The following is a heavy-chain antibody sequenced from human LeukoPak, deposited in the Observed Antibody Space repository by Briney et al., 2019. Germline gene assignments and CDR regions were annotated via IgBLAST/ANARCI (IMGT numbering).Heavy chain of an antibody. CDR3: ARGGYNWDTDAGWFDP. V-gene: IGHV3-23*01. CDR2: IRGSGESK. D-gene: IGHD1/OR15-1a*01. CDR1: GFTFSSYA. J-gene: IGHJ5*02. Sequence: GGSLRLSCAASGFTFSSYAMSWVRQAPGKGLEWVSGIRGSGESKFYADSVKGRFTVSRDNSKNTLYLQMNSLRVEHTAVYYCARGGYNWDTDAGWFDPWGLGTLVTVSS.